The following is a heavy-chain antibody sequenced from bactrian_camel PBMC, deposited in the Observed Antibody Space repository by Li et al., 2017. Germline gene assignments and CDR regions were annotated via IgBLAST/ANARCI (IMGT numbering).Heavy chain of an antibody. CDR2: IDTSGYSE. CDR1: GFAFSSYG. J-gene: IGHJ4*01. D-gene: IGHD1*01. Sequence: DVQLVESGGGLVQPGGSLRLSCAASGFAFSSYGMMWVRQAPGKGLEWVSTIDTSGYSEYSPDSLKGWFTISRDNAKNTVYLLMNSLKPEDTAVYYCVKPNPDARGGFDHWGQGTQVTVS. CDR3: VKPNPDARGGFDH. V-gene: IGHV3S35*01.